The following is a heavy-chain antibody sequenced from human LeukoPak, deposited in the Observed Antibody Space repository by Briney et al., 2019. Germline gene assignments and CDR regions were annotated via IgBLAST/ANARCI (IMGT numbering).Heavy chain of an antibody. CDR3: ANYRSGGGGYYSGLEH. D-gene: IGHD2-15*01. Sequence: GGPLRLSCAAPGFSFRHYAMTWVRPAPGQGLESDSRTRGSGDITFYADSVEGRFTISRTNSENRLYLQMNSLRAEDTAVYYCANYRSGGGGYYSGLEHWGQGTLVAVSS. CDR1: GFSFRHYA. CDR2: TRGSGDIT. J-gene: IGHJ1*01. V-gene: IGHV3-23*01.